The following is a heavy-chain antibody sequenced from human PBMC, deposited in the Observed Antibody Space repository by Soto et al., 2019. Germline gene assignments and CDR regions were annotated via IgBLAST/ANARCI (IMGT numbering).Heavy chain of an antibody. CDR1: VGTFSSYA. J-gene: IGHJ4*02. CDR2: IIPIFGTA. V-gene: IGHV1-69*13. Sequence: SVKVSCKASVGTFSSYAISWVRQAPGQGLEWMGGIIPIFGTANYAQKFQGRVTITADESTSTAYMELNSLRAEDTAVYYCAKDARPDGYWDFDYWGQGTLVTVSS. D-gene: IGHD5-12*01. CDR3: AKDARPDGYWDFDY.